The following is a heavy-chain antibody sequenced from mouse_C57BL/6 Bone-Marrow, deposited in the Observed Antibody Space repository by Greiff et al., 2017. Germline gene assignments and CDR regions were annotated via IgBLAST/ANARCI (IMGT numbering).Heavy chain of an antibody. CDR2: IWSGGST. CDR3: ASSIFAY. CDR1: GFSLTSYG. V-gene: IGHV2-2*01. Sequence: VKLMESGPGLVQPSQSLSITCTVSGFSLTSYGVHWVRQSPGKGLEWLGEIWSGGSTDYNAAFISRLSISKDHSKRQVFFKMNSLQADDSAIYYCASSIFAYWGQGTLVTVSA. J-gene: IGHJ3*01.